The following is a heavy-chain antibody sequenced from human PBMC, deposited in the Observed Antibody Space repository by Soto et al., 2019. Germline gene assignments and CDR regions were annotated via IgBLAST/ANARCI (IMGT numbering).Heavy chain of an antibody. V-gene: IGHV3-48*02. CDR2: ISSSSSTI. D-gene: IGHD3-22*01. CDR3: ARDQVRYYYDSSGYRDSYFDY. Sequence: PGGSLRLSCAASGFTFSSYSMNWVRQAPGKGLEWVSYISSSSSTIYYADSVKGRFTISRDNAKNSLYLQMNSLRDEDTAVYYCARDQVRYYYDSSGYRDSYFDYWGQGTLVTVSS. J-gene: IGHJ4*02. CDR1: GFTFSSYS.